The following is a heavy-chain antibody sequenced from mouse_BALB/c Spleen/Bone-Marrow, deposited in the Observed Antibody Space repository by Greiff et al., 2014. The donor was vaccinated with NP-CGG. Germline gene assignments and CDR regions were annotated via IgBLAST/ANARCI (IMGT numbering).Heavy chain of an antibody. CDR3: EGGNYGSSTWFAY. CDR2: ILPGSGST. D-gene: IGHD1-1*01. CDR1: GYTFSSYW. J-gene: IGHJ3*01. Sequence: VQLQQSGAELMKPGASVKISCKATGYTFSSYWIEWVKQRPGHGLEWIGEILPGSGSTNYNEKFKGKAAFTADTSSNTAYMQLSSLTSEDSAVYYCEGGNYGSSTWFAYWGQGTLVTVSA. V-gene: IGHV1-9*01.